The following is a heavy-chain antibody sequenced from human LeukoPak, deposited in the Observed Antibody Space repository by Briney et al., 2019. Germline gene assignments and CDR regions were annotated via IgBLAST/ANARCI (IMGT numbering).Heavy chain of an antibody. CDR1: GGSFSGYS. CDR2: INHSGGT. V-gene: IGHV4-34*01. D-gene: IGHD6-25*01. Sequence: SETLSLTCAVYGGSFSGYSWNWIRQPPVKGLEWIGEINHSGGTNYNPSLKSRVTISTDTSKNQFSLKLTSVTAADTAVYYCARAGGVKTAALDLDRWGQGTLVTVSS. J-gene: IGHJ5*02. CDR3: ARAGGVKTAALDLDR.